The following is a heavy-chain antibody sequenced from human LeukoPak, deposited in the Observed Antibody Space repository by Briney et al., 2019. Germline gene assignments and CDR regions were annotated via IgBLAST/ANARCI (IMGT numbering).Heavy chain of an antibody. CDR2: ISAYNGNT. D-gene: IGHD3-10*01. CDR3: ARDLELLWFGSHDAFDI. V-gene: IGHV1-18*01. J-gene: IGHJ3*02. Sequence: ASVKVSCKASGYTFTSYGISWVRQAPGQGLEWMGWISAYNGNTNYAQKLQGRVTITTDTSTSPDYMELRSLRSDDTDVYYCARDLELLWFGSHDAFDIWGQGTMVTVSS. CDR1: GYTFTSYG.